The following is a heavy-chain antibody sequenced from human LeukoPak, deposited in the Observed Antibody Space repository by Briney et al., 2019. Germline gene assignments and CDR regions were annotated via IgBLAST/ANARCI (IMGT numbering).Heavy chain of an antibody. Sequence: SETLSLTCTVSGVSISSASYYWGWIRQPPGKGLEWIGIIYYSGSTYYNPSLKSRVTISVDTSKTQFSLKLSSVTAADTAVYYCARQRDSSFDQWGQGTLVTVSS. V-gene: IGHV4-39*01. J-gene: IGHJ4*02. CDR1: GVSISSASYY. CDR2: IYYSGST. CDR3: ARQRDSSFDQ. D-gene: IGHD2/OR15-2a*01.